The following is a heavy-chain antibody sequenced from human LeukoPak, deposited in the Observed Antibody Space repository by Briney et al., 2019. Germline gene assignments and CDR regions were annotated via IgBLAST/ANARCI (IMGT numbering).Heavy chain of an antibody. CDR1: GFTFRSHA. CDR2: ISGSGGST. V-gene: IGHV3-23*01. D-gene: IGHD3-10*01. Sequence: GGSLRLSCATSGFTFRSHAMHWVRQAPGKGLEWVSAISGSGGSTYYADSVKGRFTISRDNSKNTLYLQMNSLRAEDTAVYYCAKVLSGSDGMDVWGQGTTVTVSS. J-gene: IGHJ6*02. CDR3: AKVLSGSDGMDV.